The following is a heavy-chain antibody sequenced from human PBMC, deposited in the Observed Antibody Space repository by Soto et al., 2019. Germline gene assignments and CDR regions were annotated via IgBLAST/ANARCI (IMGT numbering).Heavy chain of an antibody. CDR2: IIPIFGTA. CDR3: ASPDITFGGVIVTHYYYYGMDV. V-gene: IGHV1-69*06. D-gene: IGHD3-16*02. CDR1: GGTFSSYA. Sequence: QVQLVQSGAEVKKPGSSVNVSCKASGGTFSSYAISWVRQAPGQGLEWMGGIIPIFGTANYAQKFQGRVTIPADKATGTADMELCSLRSEDTAVYYCASPDITFGGVIVTHYYYYGMDVWGQGTTVTVSS. J-gene: IGHJ6*02.